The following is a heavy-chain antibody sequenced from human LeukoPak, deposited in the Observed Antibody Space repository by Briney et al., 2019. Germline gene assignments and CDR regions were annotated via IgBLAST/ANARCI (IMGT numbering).Heavy chain of an antibody. J-gene: IGHJ6*03. D-gene: IGHD2-2*01. CDR3: GRDVDSVVAVGTGYMDV. Sequence: GASVKVSCKASGDCFSSYSISWVRQAPGQGLEWMGRIIPSFGTANYAQKFQGRVTITADKSTSTDYMELSSLRSVHTAVHYCGRDVDSVVAVGTGYMDVWGKGTTVTVSS. V-gene: IGHV1-69*06. CDR2: IIPSFGTA. CDR1: GDCFSSYS.